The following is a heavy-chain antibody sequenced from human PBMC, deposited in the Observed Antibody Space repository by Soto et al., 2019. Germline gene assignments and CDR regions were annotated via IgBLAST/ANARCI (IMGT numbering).Heavy chain of an antibody. CDR2: IYPGDSDA. V-gene: IGHV5-51*01. CDR3: ARAYHYVWGSHRPDEYYFDY. Sequence: GESLKISCKGSGYSFTSYWIGWVRQMPGKGLEWMGIIYPGDSDARYSLSFQGQVTISADKSISTAYLQWSSLKASDTAMYYCARAYHYVWGSHRPDEYYFDYWGQGTLVTVSS. CDR1: GYSFTSYW. D-gene: IGHD3-16*01. J-gene: IGHJ4*02.